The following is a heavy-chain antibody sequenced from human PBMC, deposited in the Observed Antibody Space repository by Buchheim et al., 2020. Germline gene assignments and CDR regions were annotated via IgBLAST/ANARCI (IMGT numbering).Heavy chain of an antibody. D-gene: IGHD3-22*01. CDR2: IKSKVDGKTS. V-gene: IGHV3-15*01. CDR1: GFTFKNAW. J-gene: IGHJ4*02. CDR3: ATDPDSSSYYSFDY. Sequence: EVKLVDSGGGLVKPGGSLKISCAASGFTFKNAWMSWVRQAPGKGLEWVGRIKSKVDGKTSDYAAPVQGRFSISRDDSKNVLTLQMDSLKTEDTAVYYCATDPDSSSYYSFDYWGQG.